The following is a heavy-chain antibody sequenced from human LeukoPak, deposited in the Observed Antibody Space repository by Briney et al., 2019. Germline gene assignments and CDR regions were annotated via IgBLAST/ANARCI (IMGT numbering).Heavy chain of an antibody. CDR1: GGSITSYY. D-gene: IGHD3-22*01. V-gene: IGHV4-4*07. CDR2: LSTSGST. CDR3: ASHDSSGYYYWYFDL. Sequence: SETLSLTCTVSGGSITSYYWNWIRQPAGKGLEWIGRLSTSGSTDYNPSLKSRVTMSEDKSKNQFSLKLSSVTAADTAVYYCASHDSSGYYYWYFDLWGRGTLVTVSS. J-gene: IGHJ2*01.